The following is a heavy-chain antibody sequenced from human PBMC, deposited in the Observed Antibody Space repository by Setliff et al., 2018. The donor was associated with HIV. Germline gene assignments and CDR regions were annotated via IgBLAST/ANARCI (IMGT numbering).Heavy chain of an antibody. V-gene: IGHV4-59*01. J-gene: IGHJ4*02. CDR2: IYVYNSERT. CDR3: ARAVNFDY. CDR1: GGSFSGYY. Sequence: SETLSLTCSVSGGSFSGYYWSWIRQPPGKGLEWIGYIYVYNSERTNYNPSLTSRVTISVDTSRNQFSLKLTSVTTADTAIYYCARAVNFDYWGQGTQVTVSS. D-gene: IGHD6-19*01.